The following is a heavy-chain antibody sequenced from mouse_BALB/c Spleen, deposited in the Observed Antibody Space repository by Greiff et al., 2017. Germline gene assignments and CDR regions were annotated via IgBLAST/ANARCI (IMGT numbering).Heavy chain of an antibody. Sequence: EVKLMESGGDLVKPGGSLKLSCAASGFTFSSYGMSWVRQTPDKRLEWVATISSGGSYNYYPDSVKGRFTISRDNAKNTLYLQMSSLKSEDKAMYYCARQRHYDGYYLAYWGQGTLVTVSA. CDR2: ISSGGSYN. V-gene: IGHV5-6*01. CDR1: GFTFSSYG. J-gene: IGHJ3*01. CDR3: ARQRHYDGYYLAY. D-gene: IGHD2-3*01.